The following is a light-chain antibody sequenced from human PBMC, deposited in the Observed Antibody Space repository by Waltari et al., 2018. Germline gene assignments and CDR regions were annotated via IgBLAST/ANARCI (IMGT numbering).Light chain of an antibody. Sequence: DIVMTQSPDSLAVSLGERATINCKSSQRVLYSPHNMDYLAWYQQKPGQPPKLLIYWASTRESGVPDRFSGSGSGTDFTLTISSLQAEDVAVYYCQQYYSTPLTFGGGTKVEIK. CDR3: QQYYSTPLT. J-gene: IGKJ4*01. CDR1: QRVLYSPHNMDY. V-gene: IGKV4-1*01. CDR2: WAS.